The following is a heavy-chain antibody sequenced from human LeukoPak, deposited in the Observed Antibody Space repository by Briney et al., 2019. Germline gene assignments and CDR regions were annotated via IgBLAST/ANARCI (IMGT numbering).Heavy chain of an antibody. D-gene: IGHD3-22*01. CDR3: ARQGSYDNSGYSFDY. J-gene: IGHJ4*02. CDR1: GYSLINHW. Sequence: GESLKISCKASGYSLINHWIGWVRQMPAKGLDWMGIIYPGNADATYSPSFQGQVTISADKSTTTVYLQWSSLKASDTAMYYCARQGSYDNSGYSFDYWGQGTLVTVSS. CDR2: IYPGNADA. V-gene: IGHV5-51*01.